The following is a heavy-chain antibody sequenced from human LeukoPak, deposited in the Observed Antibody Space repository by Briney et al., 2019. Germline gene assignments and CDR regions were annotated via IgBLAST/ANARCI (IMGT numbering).Heavy chain of an antibody. CDR2: INAGNGNT. J-gene: IGHJ5*02. D-gene: IGHD2-2*01. V-gene: IGHV1-3*01. Sequence: GASVKVSCKASGYTFTSYAMHWVRQAPGQRLEWMGWINAGNGNTKYSQKFQGRVTMTRDTSTSTVYMELSSLRSEDTAVYYCARGGLYCSSTSCGGPTLYNWFDPWGQGTLVTVSS. CDR3: ARGGLYCSSTSCGGPTLYNWFDP. CDR1: GYTFTSYA.